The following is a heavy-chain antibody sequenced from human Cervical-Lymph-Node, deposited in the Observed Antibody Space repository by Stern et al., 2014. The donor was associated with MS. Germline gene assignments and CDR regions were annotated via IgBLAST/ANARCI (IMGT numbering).Heavy chain of an antibody. J-gene: IGHJ2*01. CDR2: IYPSGAS. V-gene: IGHV4-4*02. Sequence: QLQLQESGPGLVKPSGTLSLTCAVSGGSVSSTNWWSWVRQSPGKGLEWIGNIYPSGASNYRPSLRSRVSIALANSKNHLSLHLTSVTAADTAVYYCARERQQYCNSEGCSYWYFDLWGRGTLVTVSS. CDR3: ARERQQYCNSEGCSYWYFDL. D-gene: IGHD2/OR15-2a*01. CDR1: GGSVSSTNW.